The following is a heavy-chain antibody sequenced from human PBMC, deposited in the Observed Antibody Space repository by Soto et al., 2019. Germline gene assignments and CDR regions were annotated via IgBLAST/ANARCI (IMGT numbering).Heavy chain of an antibody. CDR2: IIPIFGTA. CDR1: GGTFSSYA. D-gene: IGHD3-22*01. Sequence: SVKVSCKASGGTFSSYAISWVRQAPGQGLEWMGGIIPIFGTANYAQKFQGRVTITADESTSTAYMELSSLRSEDTAVYYCASAKYYYDSSGYGAFDIWGQGTMVTVSS. V-gene: IGHV1-69*13. J-gene: IGHJ3*02. CDR3: ASAKYYYDSSGYGAFDI.